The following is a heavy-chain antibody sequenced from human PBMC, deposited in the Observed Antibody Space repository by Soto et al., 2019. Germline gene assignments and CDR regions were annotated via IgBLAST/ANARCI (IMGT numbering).Heavy chain of an antibody. J-gene: IGHJ4*02. V-gene: IGHV4-39*01. CDR1: GGSISSSNYY. D-gene: IGHD3-10*01. Sequence: QLQLQESGPGLVKPSETLSLTCTVSGGSISSSNYYWGWIRQPPGKGLEWIGTIYYSGSTYYNPSLKSRVTISVDTSKNQFSLKLSSVIAADTAVYYCARRGSGSYSDYWGQGTLVTVSS. CDR2: IYYSGST. CDR3: ARRGSGSYSDY.